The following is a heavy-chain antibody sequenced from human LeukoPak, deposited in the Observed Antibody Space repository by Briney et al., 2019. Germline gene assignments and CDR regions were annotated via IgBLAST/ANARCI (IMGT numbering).Heavy chain of an antibody. Sequence: ASVKVSCKASGYTFTGYYMHWVRQAPGQGLEWMGWINPNSGGTNYAQKFQGRVTMTRDTSISTAYMELSRLRSDDTAVYYCARSFIGYCSSTSCSHLDYWGQGTLVTVSS. CDR1: GYTFTGYY. J-gene: IGHJ4*02. CDR3: ARSFIGYCSSTSCSHLDY. CDR2: INPNSGGT. D-gene: IGHD2-2*01. V-gene: IGHV1-2*02.